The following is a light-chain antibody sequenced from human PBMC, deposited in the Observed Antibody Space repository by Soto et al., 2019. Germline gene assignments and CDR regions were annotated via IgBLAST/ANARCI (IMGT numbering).Light chain of an antibody. CDR1: QTVSSIH. J-gene: IGKJ1*01. CDR2: GAS. V-gene: IGKV3-20*01. Sequence: EIVLTQSPGTRFLSPGERATLSCRASQTVSSIHLAWYQQKAGQAPRLLIYGASTRATGIPDRFSGSGFGTDFTLTISRLEPEDFAVYYCQQYGNSLWTFGQGTKVDIK. CDR3: QQYGNSLWT.